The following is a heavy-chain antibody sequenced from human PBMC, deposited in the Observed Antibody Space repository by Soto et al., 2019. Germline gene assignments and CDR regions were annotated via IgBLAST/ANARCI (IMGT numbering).Heavy chain of an antibody. CDR1: GFSLSTIGMC. Sequence: XGPTLVNPTQTVTLTCTFSGFSLSTIGMCVSWIRQPPGKALEWLALIDWDDDKYYSTSLKTRLTISKDTSKNQVVLTMTNMDPVDTATYYCARIRGGTGHGNWFDPWGQGTLVTVSS. D-gene: IGHD3-16*01. CDR2: IDWDDDK. CDR3: ARIRGGTGHGNWFDP. V-gene: IGHV2-70*01. J-gene: IGHJ5*02.